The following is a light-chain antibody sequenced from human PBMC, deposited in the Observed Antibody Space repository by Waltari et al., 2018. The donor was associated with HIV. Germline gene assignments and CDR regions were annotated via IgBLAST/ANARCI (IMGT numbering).Light chain of an antibody. Sequence: DVHMTQSPSSLSASVGDRVTITCRASQPISNSSAWYQQKPGNAPKPLVYGTSRLESGVPSRFSGSGSGTDYTLTISSLQPEDFASYYCQQYYSIPNTFCQGTKLEIK. CDR3: QQYYSIPNT. CDR1: QPISNS. J-gene: IGKJ2*01. CDR2: GTS. V-gene: IGKV1-NL1*01.